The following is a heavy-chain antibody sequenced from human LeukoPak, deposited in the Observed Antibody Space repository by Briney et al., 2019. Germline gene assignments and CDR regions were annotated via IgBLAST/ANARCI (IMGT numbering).Heavy chain of an antibody. CDR1: GGSISSSSYY. D-gene: IGHD6-13*01. CDR2: IYYSGST. J-gene: IGHJ5*02. Sequence: PSETLSLTCTVSGGSISSSSYYWGWIRQPPGKGLEWIGSIYYSGSTYYNPSLKSRVTISVDTSKNQFSLKLGSVTAADTAVYYCAREGSSSWYDGSNWFDPWGQGTLVTVSS. CDR3: AREGSSSWYDGSNWFDP. V-gene: IGHV4-39*02.